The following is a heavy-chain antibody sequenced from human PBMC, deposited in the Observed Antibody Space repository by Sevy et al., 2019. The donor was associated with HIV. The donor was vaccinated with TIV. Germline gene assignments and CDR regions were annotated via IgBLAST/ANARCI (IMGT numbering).Heavy chain of an antibody. CDR2: ISYDGSNK. CDR3: AKDSPPGSGWFPLFDY. V-gene: IGHV3-30*18. Sequence: GGSLRLSCAASGFTFSSYGMHWVRQAPGKGLEWVAVISYDGSNKYYADSVKGRFTISGDNSKNTLYLQMNSLRAEDTAVYYCAKDSPPGSGWFPLFDYWGQGTLVTVSS. D-gene: IGHD6-19*01. J-gene: IGHJ4*02. CDR1: GFTFSSYG.